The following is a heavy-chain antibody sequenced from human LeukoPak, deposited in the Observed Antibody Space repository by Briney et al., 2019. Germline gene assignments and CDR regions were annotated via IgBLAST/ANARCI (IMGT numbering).Heavy chain of an antibody. D-gene: IGHD2/OR15-2a*01. CDR2: IYHSGST. CDR1: GYSISSDYY. CDR3: ARARIFLGRFDY. Sequence: SGTLSLTRAVSGYSISSDYYWGWIRQPPGKGLEWIGSIYHSGSTYYNPSLKSRVTISVDTSKNQFSLKLSSVTATDTAVYYCARARIFLGRFDYWGQGTLVTVSS. V-gene: IGHV4-38-2*01. J-gene: IGHJ4*02.